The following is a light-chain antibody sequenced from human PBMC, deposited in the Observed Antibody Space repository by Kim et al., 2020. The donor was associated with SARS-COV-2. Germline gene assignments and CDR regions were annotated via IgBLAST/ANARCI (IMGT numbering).Light chain of an antibody. Sequence: RTTLNCKSSQTVLYNSNNKNYLAWYQQKPGQAPKLLIYWASIRESGVSDRFSGSGSETDFNLTISRLQAEDVAVYYCQQYYSTPPSFGQGTKLEI. CDR1: QTVLYNSNNKNY. CDR3: QQYYSTPPS. J-gene: IGKJ2*03. CDR2: WAS. V-gene: IGKV4-1*01.